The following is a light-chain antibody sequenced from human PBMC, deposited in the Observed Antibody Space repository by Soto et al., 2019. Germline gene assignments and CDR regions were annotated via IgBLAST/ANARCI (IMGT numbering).Light chain of an antibody. J-gene: IGKJ1*01. CDR1: QSVSSSY. Sequence: EIVLTQSPATLSLSPGERATLSCRASQSVSSSYLAWYQQKPGQAPRLLIYDASSRTTGIPDRFSGSGSGTDFPLTISRLEPEDLAVYYCRQYGYSPPWTFGQGTKVEI. V-gene: IGKV3-20*01. CDR2: DAS. CDR3: RQYGYSPPWT.